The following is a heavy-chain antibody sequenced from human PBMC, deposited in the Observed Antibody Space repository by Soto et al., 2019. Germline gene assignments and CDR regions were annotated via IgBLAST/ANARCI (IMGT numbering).Heavy chain of an antibody. CDR1: GGSISSYY. Sequence: SETLSLTCTVSGGSISSYYWSWIRQPPGKGQEWIGYIYYSGSTNYNPSLKSRVTISVDTSKNQFSLKLSSVTAADTAVYYCARHGSSSWYFYYYYMDVWGEGTTVTVSS. CDR3: ARHGSSSWYFYYYYMDV. V-gene: IGHV4-59*08. D-gene: IGHD6-13*01. CDR2: IYYSGST. J-gene: IGHJ6*03.